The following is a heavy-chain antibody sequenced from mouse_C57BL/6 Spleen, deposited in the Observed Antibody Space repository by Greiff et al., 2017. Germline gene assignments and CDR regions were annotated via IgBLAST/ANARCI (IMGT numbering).Heavy chain of an antibody. Sequence: EVQLQQSGPELVKPGASVKISCKASGYTFTDYYMNWVKQSHGKSLEWIGDINPNNGGTSYNQKFKGKATLTVDKSSSTAYMELRSLTSEDSAVYYCAREGYSSPDYWGQGTTLTVSS. CDR2: INPNNGGT. J-gene: IGHJ2*01. D-gene: IGHD1-1*01. CDR1: GYTFTDYY. V-gene: IGHV1-26*01. CDR3: AREGYSSPDY.